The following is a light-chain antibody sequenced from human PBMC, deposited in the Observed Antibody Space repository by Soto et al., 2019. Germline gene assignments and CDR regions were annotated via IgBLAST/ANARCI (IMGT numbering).Light chain of an antibody. CDR3: QQFGSSPRT. V-gene: IGKV3-20*01. Sequence: VLTQSPGTLSLSPGERATLSCRASQSVSSTYLAWYQQKPGQAPRLLIYGASSRATGIPDRFSGSGSGTDFTLPISRLEPEDFAVYYCQQFGSSPRTFGQGTKVEI. CDR2: GAS. J-gene: IGKJ1*01. CDR1: QSVSSTY.